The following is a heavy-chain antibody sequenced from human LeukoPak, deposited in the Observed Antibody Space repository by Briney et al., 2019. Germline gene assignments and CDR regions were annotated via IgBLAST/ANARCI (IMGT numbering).Heavy chain of an antibody. CDR1: GFTFSSYA. CDR3: ARDYGDYVLLDY. V-gene: IGHV3-30-3*01. Sequence: GGSLRLSCTASGFTFSSYAMSWIRQAPGKGLEWVAVISYDGSNKYYADSVKGRFTISRDNSKNTLYLQMNSLRAEDTAVYYCARDYGDYVLLDYWGQGTLVTVSS. J-gene: IGHJ4*02. CDR2: ISYDGSNK. D-gene: IGHD4-17*01.